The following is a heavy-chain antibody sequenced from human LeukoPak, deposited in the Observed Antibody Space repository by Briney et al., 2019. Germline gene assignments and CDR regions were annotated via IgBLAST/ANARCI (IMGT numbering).Heavy chain of an antibody. CDR2: IYPGDSDT. CDR3: ARQGSSWYDWFDP. CDR1: GYSFTSYW. Sequence: AGESLKISCKGSGYSFTSYWIGWVRQMPGKGLEWMGIIYPGDSDTRYSPSFQGQVTISADKSISTAYLQWSSLKASDTAMYYCARQGSSWYDWFDPWGQGTLVTVSS. D-gene: IGHD6-13*01. J-gene: IGHJ5*02. V-gene: IGHV5-51*01.